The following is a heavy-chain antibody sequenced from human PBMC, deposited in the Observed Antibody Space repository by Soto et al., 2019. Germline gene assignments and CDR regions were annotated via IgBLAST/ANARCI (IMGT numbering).Heavy chain of an antibody. V-gene: IGHV1-58*02. CDR2: IVVGSGNT. CDR1: GFTFTSSA. J-gene: IGHJ3*02. Sequence: QMQLVQSGPEVKKPGTSVKVSCKASGFTFTSSAMQWVRQARGQRREWIGWIVVGSGNTNYAQTFQERVTITRDMSRSTAYMELSSLRSEDTAVYYCAADKKWEQLWFSGAFDIWGQGTMVTVSS. CDR3: AADKKWEQLWFSGAFDI. D-gene: IGHD5-18*01.